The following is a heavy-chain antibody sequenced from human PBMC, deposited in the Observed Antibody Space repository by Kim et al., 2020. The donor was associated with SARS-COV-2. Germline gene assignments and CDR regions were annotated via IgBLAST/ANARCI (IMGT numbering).Heavy chain of an antibody. D-gene: IGHD6-13*01. CDR1: GYSFTSYW. V-gene: IGHV5-10-1*01. CDR2: IDPSDSYT. Sequence: GESLKISCKGSGYSFTSYWISWVRQMPGKGLEWMGRIDPSDSYTNYSPSFQGHVTISADKSISTAYLQWSSLKASDTAMYYCARQIDIKGQQLVLTSGGMDVWGQGTTVTVSS. CDR3: ARQIDIKGQQLVLTSGGMDV. J-gene: IGHJ6*02.